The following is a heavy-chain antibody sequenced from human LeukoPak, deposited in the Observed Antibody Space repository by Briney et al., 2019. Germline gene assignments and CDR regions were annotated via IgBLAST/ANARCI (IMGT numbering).Heavy chain of an antibody. V-gene: IGHV1-2*02. Sequence: GASVKVSCKASGYTFTGYYMHWVRQAPGQGLEWMGWINPNSGGTNYAQKFQGRVTMTRDTSISTAYMELSRLRSDDTAVYYCARDAPPLGPGGSWFDHWGQGTLVTVSS. CDR1: GYTFTGYY. J-gene: IGHJ5*02. D-gene: IGHD1-1*01. CDR3: ARDAPPLGPGGSWFDH. CDR2: INPNSGGT.